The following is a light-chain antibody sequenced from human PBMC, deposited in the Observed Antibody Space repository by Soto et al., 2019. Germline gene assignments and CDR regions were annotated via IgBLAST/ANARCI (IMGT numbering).Light chain of an antibody. V-gene: IGLV2-23*01. CDR2: EGN. CDR1: SSDVGSYRF. J-gene: IGLJ2*01. CDR3: CSYAGSSTML. Sequence: QSALTQPASVSGSPGQSITISCTGTSSDVGSYRFVSWYQHHPGKAPKVMIYEGNKRPSGVSNRFSGSKSGNTASLTISGLQAEDEAEYYCCSYAGSSTMLFGGGTKLTVL.